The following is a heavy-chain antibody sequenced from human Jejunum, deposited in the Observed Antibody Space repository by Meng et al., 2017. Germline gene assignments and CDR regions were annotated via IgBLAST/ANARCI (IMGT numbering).Heavy chain of an antibody. CDR2: VYYSGHT. D-gene: IGHD1-26*01. V-gene: IGHV4-61*03. CDR1: GDSVSSDNYY. CDR3: ARTPLYSGSYYFDP. J-gene: IGHJ4*02. Sequence: QVPLQESGPGLVRPSETLSLTCTVSGDSVSSDNYYWSWIRQPSGKGLEWIGYVYYSGHTDCNPSLKSRLSISIDTSKNHFSLKLSSVTAADTAVYYCARTPLYSGSYYFDPWGQGALVTVSS.